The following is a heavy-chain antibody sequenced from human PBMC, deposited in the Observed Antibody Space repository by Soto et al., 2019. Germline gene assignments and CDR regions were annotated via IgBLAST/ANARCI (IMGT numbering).Heavy chain of an antibody. V-gene: IGHV3-7*01. CDR2: IKPDGTEK. D-gene: IGHD1-26*01. J-gene: IGHJ5*02. CDR3: AREGGSLNWFDP. Sequence: PGGSLRLPCTASGFTFRSYCIRWIIQAPGKGLEWVANIKPDGTEKYYADSVKGRFTISRDNAKNSLYLQMNSLRDEDMAVYYCAREGGSLNWFDPSGQGTLVTVSS. CDR1: GFTFRSYC.